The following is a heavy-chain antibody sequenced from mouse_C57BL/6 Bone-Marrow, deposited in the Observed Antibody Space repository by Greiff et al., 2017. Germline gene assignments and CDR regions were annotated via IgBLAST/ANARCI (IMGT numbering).Heavy chain of an antibody. CDR2: IYPRDGST. CDR1: GYTFTSYD. CDR3: ATYYAMDY. V-gene: IGHV1-85*01. J-gene: IGHJ4*01. Sequence: VQLKESGPELVKPGASVKLSCKASGYTFTSYDINWVKQRPGQGLEWIGWIYPRDGSTKYNEKFKGKATLTVDTSSSTAYMELHSLTSEDSAVYFCATYYAMDYWGQGTSVTVSS.